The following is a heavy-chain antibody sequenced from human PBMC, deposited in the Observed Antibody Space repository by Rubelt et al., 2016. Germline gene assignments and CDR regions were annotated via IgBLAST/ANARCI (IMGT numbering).Heavy chain of an antibody. CDR3: ARGNGVGPTGLGD. V-gene: IGHV4-59*01. Sequence: QVQLQESGPGLVKASETLSLTCTVSGGSMRSYYWSWIRQSPGKGLEWIGYIYYSGSTNYNPSLKSRVTISVDTSKNQFSLKTSSVTAADTAVYYCARGNGVGPTGLGDWGQGTLVTVSS. J-gene: IGHJ4*02. CDR1: GGSMRSYY. D-gene: IGHD1-1*01. CDR2: IYYSGST.